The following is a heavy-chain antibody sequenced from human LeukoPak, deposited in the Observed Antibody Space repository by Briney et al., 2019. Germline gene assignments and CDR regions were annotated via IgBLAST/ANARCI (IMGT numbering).Heavy chain of an antibody. V-gene: IGHV3-23*01. CDR3: AKVGLPYYYDSSGYYDY. CDR1: GFTFSSYA. D-gene: IGHD3-22*01. J-gene: IGHJ4*02. Sequence: GGSLRLSCAASGFTFSSYAMSWVRQAPGKGLEWVSAISGSGGSTYYADSVKGRFTIPRDNSKNTLYLQMNSLRAEDTAVYYCAKVGLPYYYDSSGYYDYWGQGTLVTVSS. CDR2: ISGSGGST.